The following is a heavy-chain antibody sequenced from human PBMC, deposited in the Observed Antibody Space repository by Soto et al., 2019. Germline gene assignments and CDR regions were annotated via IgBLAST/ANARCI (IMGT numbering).Heavy chain of an antibody. Sequence: PGGSLSLSCAASGFTFSSYAMSWVRQAPGKGLEWVSAISGSGGSTYYADSVKGRFTISRDNSKNMLYLQMNSLRAEDTAVYYCAKDQFALRFLDPDMDVWGKGTTVTVSS. V-gene: IGHV3-23*01. CDR2: ISGSGGST. CDR3: AKDQFALRFLDPDMDV. CDR1: GFTFSSYA. J-gene: IGHJ6*03. D-gene: IGHD3-3*01.